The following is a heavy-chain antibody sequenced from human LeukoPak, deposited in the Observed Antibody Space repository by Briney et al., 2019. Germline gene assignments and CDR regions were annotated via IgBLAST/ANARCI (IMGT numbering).Heavy chain of an antibody. CDR1: GFTLSNYW. Sequence: PGGSLRLSCAGYGFTLSNYWMNWVRQAPGKGLEWVANINQDGSEKYCVDSVKGRFTISRDYAKDSLYLQMNSLRAEDTAVYYCARLEGGVVPAASFYWGQGTLVTVSS. D-gene: IGHD2-2*01. CDR3: ARLEGGVVPAASFY. CDR2: INQDGSEK. J-gene: IGHJ4*02. V-gene: IGHV3-7*01.